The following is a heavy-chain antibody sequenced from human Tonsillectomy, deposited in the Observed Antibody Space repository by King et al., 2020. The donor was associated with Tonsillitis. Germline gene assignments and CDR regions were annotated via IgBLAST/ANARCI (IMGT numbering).Heavy chain of an antibody. CDR1: GGSISSYY. CDR3: ARDALGQNFDY. V-gene: IGHV4-59*01. D-gene: IGHD3-16*01. CDR2: IYYSGST. Sequence: QLQESGPGLVKPSETLSLTCTVSGGSISSYYWSWIRQPPGKGLEWIGYIYYSGSTNYNPSLKSRVTISVDTSKNQFSLTLSSVTAADTAVYYCARDALGQNFDYWGQGTLVTVSS. J-gene: IGHJ4*02.